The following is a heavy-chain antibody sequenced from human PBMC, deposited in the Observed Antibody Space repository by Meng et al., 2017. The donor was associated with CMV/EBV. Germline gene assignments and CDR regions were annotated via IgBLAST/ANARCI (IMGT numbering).Heavy chain of an antibody. J-gene: IGHJ4*02. D-gene: IGHD2-15*01. CDR2: MNPNSGNT. V-gene: IGHV1-69*05. CDR1: GGTFSSYA. Sequence: SVKVSCKASGGTFSSYAISWVRQAPGQGLEWMGWMNPNSGNTGYAQKFQGRVTITTDESTSTAYMELSSLRSEDTAVYYCAGDVLGYCSGGSCYGLDYWGQGTLVTVSS. CDR3: AGDVLGYCSGGSCYGLDY.